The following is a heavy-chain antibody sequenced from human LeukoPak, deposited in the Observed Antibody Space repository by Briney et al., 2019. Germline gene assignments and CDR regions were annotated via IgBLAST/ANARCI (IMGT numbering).Heavy chain of an antibody. V-gene: IGHV3-23*01. Sequence: GGSLRLSCAASGFTFSSYPMSWVPRAPGRGLEWVSAISGSGGSAYYADSVKGRFTISRDNSKNTLYLQMNSLRAEDTAVYYCANSRNYYGSGRHFDYWGQGTLVTVSS. CDR2: ISGSGGSA. CDR3: ANSRNYYGSGRHFDY. D-gene: IGHD3-10*01. CDR1: GFTFSSYP. J-gene: IGHJ4*02.